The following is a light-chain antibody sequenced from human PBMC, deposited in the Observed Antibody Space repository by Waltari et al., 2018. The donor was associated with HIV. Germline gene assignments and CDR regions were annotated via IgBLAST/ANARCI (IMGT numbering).Light chain of an antibody. CDR1: SSASGGYDY. Sequence: QSALTQPASVSGSPGQSIPISCNGTSSASGGYDYVSWYQQYPGKAPKLIIFGVTNRPSGVSTRFSGSKSGNMASLTISGLQAEDEADYYCTSYTSISPLAIFGGGTQVTVL. J-gene: IGLJ7*01. CDR3: TSYTSISPLAI. CDR2: GVT. V-gene: IGLV2-14*01.